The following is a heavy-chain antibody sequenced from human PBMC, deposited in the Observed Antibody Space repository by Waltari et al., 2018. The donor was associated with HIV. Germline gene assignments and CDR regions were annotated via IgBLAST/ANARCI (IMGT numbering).Heavy chain of an antibody. CDR3: ARDLYYDRSGARGDY. CDR1: GFTVSSNY. Sequence: EVQLVESGGGLIQPGGSLRLSCAASGFTVSSNYMSWVRQAPGKGLEWVSVIYSGGSTYYAGSVKGRFTISRDNSQNTLYLQMNSLRAEDTAVYYCARDLYYDRSGARGDYWGQGTLVTVSS. CDR2: IYSGGST. D-gene: IGHD3-22*01. J-gene: IGHJ4*02. V-gene: IGHV3-53*01.